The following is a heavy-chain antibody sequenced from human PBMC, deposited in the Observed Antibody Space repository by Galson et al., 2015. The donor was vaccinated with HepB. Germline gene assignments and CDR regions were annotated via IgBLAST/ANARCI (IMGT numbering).Heavy chain of an antibody. V-gene: IGHV3-66*02. CDR2: IYSGGST. Sequence: SLRLSCAASGFTVSSNYMSWVRQAPGKGLEWVSVIYSGGSTYYADSVKGRFTISRDNSKNTLYLQMNSLRAEDTAVYYCARARSSSWYIRNPFGYWGQGTLDTVSS. D-gene: IGHD6-13*01. CDR1: GFTVSSNY. CDR3: ARARSSSWYIRNPFGY. J-gene: IGHJ4*02.